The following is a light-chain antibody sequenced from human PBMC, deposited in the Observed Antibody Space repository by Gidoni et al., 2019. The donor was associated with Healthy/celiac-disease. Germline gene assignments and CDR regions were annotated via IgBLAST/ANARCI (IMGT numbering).Light chain of an antibody. J-gene: IGKJ2*03. CDR1: QGISNY. V-gene: IGKV1-33*01. CDR2: AAS. CDR3: QQYDSLPLS. Sequence: DSQTTHSPSSLSASVGDRVTITCQASQGISNYLNWYQQKPGKAPKLLIYAASSLETGVPSRFSGSGSGTDFTFTISSLQPEDIATYYCQQYDSLPLSFGQGTKLEIK.